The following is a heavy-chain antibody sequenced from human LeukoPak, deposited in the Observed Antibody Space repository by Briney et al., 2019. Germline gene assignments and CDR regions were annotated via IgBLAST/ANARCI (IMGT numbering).Heavy chain of an antibody. CDR1: GYTFTSYA. CDR3: AREDGGYYYYYGMDV. Sequence: GASVKASCKASGYTFTSYAMHWVRQAPGQRLEWMGWINAGNGNTKYSQKFQGRVTITRDTSASTAYIELSSLRSEDTAVYYCAREDGGYYYYYGMDVWGKGTTVTVSS. V-gene: IGHV1-3*01. J-gene: IGHJ6*04. CDR2: INAGNGNT. D-gene: IGHD3-10*01.